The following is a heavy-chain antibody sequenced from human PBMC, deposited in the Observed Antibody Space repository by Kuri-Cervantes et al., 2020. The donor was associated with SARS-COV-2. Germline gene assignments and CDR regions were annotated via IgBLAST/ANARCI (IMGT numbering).Heavy chain of an antibody. J-gene: IGHJ4*02. D-gene: IGHD2-2*01. V-gene: IGHV3-72*01. Sequence: GGSLTLSCAASGFTFSSYSMNWVRHAPWKGLERVGRSRTEPNSYSTEYAAYVIGRFTISRDDWKGLVFLQMDSLKTDDTAVYYGTRTTTSMIEDQYFDFWGQGALVTVSS. CDR3: TRTTTSMIEDQYFDF. CDR1: GFTFSSYS. CDR2: SRTEPNSYST.